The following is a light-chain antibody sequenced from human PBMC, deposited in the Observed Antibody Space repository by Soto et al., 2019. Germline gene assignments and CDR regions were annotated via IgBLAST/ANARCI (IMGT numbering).Light chain of an antibody. Sequence: EIVLTQSPGTLSLSPGERATLSCRASQSVSSSYLAWYQQKPGQAPRLLIYGASSRATGIPDRFSGSGSGTDFTLTISRLEPEDFPVYYCQPYGSSPQTFGQGTKVDIK. CDR2: GAS. J-gene: IGKJ1*01. CDR1: QSVSSSY. V-gene: IGKV3-20*01. CDR3: QPYGSSPQT.